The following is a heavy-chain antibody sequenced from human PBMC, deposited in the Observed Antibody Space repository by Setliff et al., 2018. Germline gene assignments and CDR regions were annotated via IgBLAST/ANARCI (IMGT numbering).Heavy chain of an antibody. CDR1: GGSISSYY. Sequence: PSETLSLTCTVSGGSISSYYWSWIRQPAGKGLEWIGYIYYSGSTYYNPSLKSRVTISVDTSKNQFSLKLNSVTAADMAVYYCAREQWLDPPGYYYMDVWAKGTTVTVSS. V-gene: IGHV4-59*12. D-gene: IGHD6-19*01. CDR3: AREQWLDPPGYYYMDV. CDR2: IYYSGST. J-gene: IGHJ6*03.